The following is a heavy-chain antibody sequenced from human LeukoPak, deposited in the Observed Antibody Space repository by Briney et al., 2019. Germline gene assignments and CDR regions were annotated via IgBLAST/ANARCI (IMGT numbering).Heavy chain of an antibody. CDR2: ICADSSTV. D-gene: IGHD3-22*01. CDR3: VRDNSRGQSLGVIY. CDR1: GVSFSTYN. Sequence: PGGSLRLSCAASGVSFSTYNMSWVRHAPGKGLEWISYICADSSTVHYADSVRGRFTTSRDNAKNSLYLQMNSPRAEDTAVYYCVRDNSRGQSLGVIYWGQGGLVTVSS. V-gene: IGHV3-48*01. J-gene: IGHJ4*02.